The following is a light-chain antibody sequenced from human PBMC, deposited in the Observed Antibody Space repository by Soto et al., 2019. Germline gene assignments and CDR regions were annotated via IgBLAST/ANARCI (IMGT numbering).Light chain of an antibody. CDR1: SSDVGRYDY. V-gene: IGLV2-11*01. Sequence: QSVLTQPRSVSGSPGQSVTISCTGTSSDVGRYDYVSWYQQYPGEAPKLIIYDVTERSSGVPDRFSGSKSGNTASLTISGLRAEDEAAYSCCSFAGSYSYVFGSGTKVTVL. J-gene: IGLJ1*01. CDR3: CSFAGSYSYV. CDR2: DVT.